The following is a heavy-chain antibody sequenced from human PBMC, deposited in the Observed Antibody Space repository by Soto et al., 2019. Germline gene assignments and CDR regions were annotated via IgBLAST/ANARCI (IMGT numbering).Heavy chain of an antibody. CDR2: IIPILGIA. CDR1: GGTFSSYT. D-gene: IGHD6-6*01. Sequence: ASVKVSCKASGGTFSSYTISWVRQAPGQGLEWMGRIIPILGIANYAQKFQGRVTITADKSTSTAYMELSSLRSEDTAVYYCARGTGSSLGDDAFDIWGQGTMVTVSS. CDR3: ARGTGSSLGDDAFDI. V-gene: IGHV1-69*02. J-gene: IGHJ3*02.